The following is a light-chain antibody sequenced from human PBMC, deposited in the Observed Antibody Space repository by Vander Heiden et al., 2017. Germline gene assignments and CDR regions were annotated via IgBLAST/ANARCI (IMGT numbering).Light chain of an antibody. V-gene: IGKV1-39*01. Sequence: DIQLTQSPSSLSASVGDSVTITCRASQCIGNYLNWYQKHPGKAPKLLIYAASSLQSEVPSRFSGSGSGTEFTLSINSLQPEDFATYYCQQTSSSFTFGGGTKVDIK. CDR1: QCIGNY. CDR3: QQTSSSFT. J-gene: IGKJ4*01. CDR2: AAS.